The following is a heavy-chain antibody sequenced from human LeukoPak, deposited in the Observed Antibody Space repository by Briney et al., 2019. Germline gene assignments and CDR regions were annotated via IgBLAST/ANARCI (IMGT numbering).Heavy chain of an antibody. D-gene: IGHD3-3*01. CDR3: ARIRITIFGVVPMGAFDI. CDR2: ISSSSSYI. J-gene: IGHJ3*02. V-gene: IGHV3-21*01. Sequence: GGSLRLSCAASGFTFSSYSMNWVRQAPGKGLEWVSSISSSSSYIYYADSVKGRFTISRDNAKNSLYLQMNSLRAEDTAAYYCARIRITIFGVVPMGAFDIWGQGTMVTVSS. CDR1: GFTFSSYS.